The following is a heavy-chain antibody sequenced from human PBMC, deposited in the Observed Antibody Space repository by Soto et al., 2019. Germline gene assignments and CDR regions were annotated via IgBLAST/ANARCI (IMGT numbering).Heavy chain of an antibody. V-gene: IGHV3-21*06. CDR2: ISSTTNYI. CDR3: ARESEDLTSNFDY. Sequence: EVQLVESGGGLVKPGGSLRLSCAASGFTFTRYSMNWVRQAPGKGLEWVSSISSTTNYIYYGDSMKGRFTISRDNAKNSLDLGMNSLRAEDTAVYYCARESEDLTSNFDYWGQGTLVTVSS. CDR1: GFTFTRYS. J-gene: IGHJ4*02.